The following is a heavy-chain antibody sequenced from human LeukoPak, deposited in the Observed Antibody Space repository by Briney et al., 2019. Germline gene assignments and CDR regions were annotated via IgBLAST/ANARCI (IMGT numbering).Heavy chain of an antibody. CDR2: IIPIFGTA. V-gene: IGHV1-69*05. Sequence: SVKVSCKASGGTFSSYAISWVRQAPGQGLEWMGGIIPIFGTANYAQKLQGRVTMTTDTSTSTAYMELRSLRSDDTAVYYCARAVGAHFDYWGQGTLVTVSS. J-gene: IGHJ4*02. CDR3: ARAVGAHFDY. CDR1: GGTFSSYA. D-gene: IGHD1-26*01.